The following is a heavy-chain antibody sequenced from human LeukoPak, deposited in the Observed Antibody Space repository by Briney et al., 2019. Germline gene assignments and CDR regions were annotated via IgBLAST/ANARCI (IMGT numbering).Heavy chain of an antibody. CDR1: GDSISNFW. Sequence: PSETLSLTCSVSGDSISNFWWSWIRQPPGKGLEWIGYIYHTGDTYYNPSLRNRLPISLDTSKNQFSLKLSSVTAADTAVYYCARRTPATSKAVAGSSLTYQDNTFDIWGHGTMVTVSS. V-gene: IGHV4-59*01. CDR2: IYHTGDT. D-gene: IGHD6-19*01. J-gene: IGHJ3*02. CDR3: ARRTPATSKAVAGSSLTYQDNTFDI.